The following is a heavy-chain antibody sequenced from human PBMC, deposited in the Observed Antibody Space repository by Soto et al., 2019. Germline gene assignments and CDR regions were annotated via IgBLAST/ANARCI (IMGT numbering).Heavy chain of an antibody. CDR3: ARDTGDGPFDF. Sequence: QVHLVQSGAEVRKPGASVKVSCKASGYTFSSYAMHWVRQAPGQRLEWMGWINAGYGNTKSSQKFQDRVTISRDTSASTAYMELTSLRSEDTAVYYCARDTGDGPFDFWGQATLVTVSS. V-gene: IGHV1-3*01. D-gene: IGHD7-27*01. CDR1: GYTFSSYA. CDR2: INAGYGNT. J-gene: IGHJ4*02.